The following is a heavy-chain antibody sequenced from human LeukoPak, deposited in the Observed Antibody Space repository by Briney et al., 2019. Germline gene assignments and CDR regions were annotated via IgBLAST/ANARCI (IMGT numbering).Heavy chain of an antibody. Sequence: ASVKASCKASGYTFTGYYMHWVRQAPGQGLEWMGWINPNSGGTNYAQKFQGRVTMTRDTSISTAYMELSRLRSDDTAVYYCARVRSIGTMIVVVIDAFDIWGQGTMVTVSS. D-gene: IGHD3-22*01. CDR3: ARVRSIGTMIVVVIDAFDI. CDR2: INPNSGGT. CDR1: GYTFTGYY. J-gene: IGHJ3*02. V-gene: IGHV1-2*02.